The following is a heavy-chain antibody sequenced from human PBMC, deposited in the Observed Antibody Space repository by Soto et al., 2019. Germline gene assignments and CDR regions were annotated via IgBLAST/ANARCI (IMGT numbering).Heavy chain of an antibody. CDR1: GYSFTSYW. D-gene: IGHD6-6*01. CDR3: ARHLRSSSSFYYYYGMDV. Sequence: GESLKISCKGSGYSFTSYWIGWVRQMPGKGLEWMGIIYPGDSDTRYSPSFQGQVTISADKSISTAYLQWSSLKASDTAMYYCARHLRSSSSFYYYYGMDVWGQGTTVTVSS. CDR2: IYPGDSDT. V-gene: IGHV5-51*01. J-gene: IGHJ6*02.